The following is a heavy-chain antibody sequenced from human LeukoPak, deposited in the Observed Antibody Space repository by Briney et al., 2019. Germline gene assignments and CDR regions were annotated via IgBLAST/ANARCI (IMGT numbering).Heavy chain of an antibody. CDR1: GGSISSYY. Sequence: PSETLSLTCTVSGGSISSYYWSWIRQPPGRGLEWIGYIYYSGSTNYNPSLKSRVPISVDTSKNHFSLKLSSVTAADTAVYYCARGDSSSSNWFDPWGQGTLVTVSS. CDR3: ARGDSSSSNWFDP. CDR2: IYYSGST. J-gene: IGHJ5*02. V-gene: IGHV4-59*01. D-gene: IGHD3-22*01.